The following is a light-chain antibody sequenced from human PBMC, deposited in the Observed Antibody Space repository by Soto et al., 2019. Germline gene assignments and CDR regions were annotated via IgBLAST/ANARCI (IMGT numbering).Light chain of an antibody. CDR1: SSDVGVYNY. J-gene: IGLJ2*01. CDR3: TSYTTSSTTI. CDR2: EVS. Sequence: QSVLTQPASVSGSPGQSITISCTGTSSDVGVYNYVSWYQQHPGKAPKVMIYEVSNRPSGVSNRFSGSKSGNTASLTIPGLQAEDEADYYCTSYTTSSTTIFGGGTKLTVL. V-gene: IGLV2-14*03.